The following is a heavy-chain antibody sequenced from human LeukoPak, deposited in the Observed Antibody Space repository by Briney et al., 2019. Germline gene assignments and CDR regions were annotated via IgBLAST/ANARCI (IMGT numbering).Heavy chain of an antibody. D-gene: IGHD2-2*01. CDR2: ISSSSSYI. Sequence: GGSLRLSCAASGFTFSSYSMNWVRRAPGKGLEWVSSISSSSSYIYYADSVKGRSTISRDNAKNSLYLQMNSLRAEDTAVYYCARESIVVVPAADYYYYGMDVWGQGTTVTVSS. CDR3: ARESIVVVPAADYYYYGMDV. CDR1: GFTFSSYS. V-gene: IGHV3-21*01. J-gene: IGHJ6*02.